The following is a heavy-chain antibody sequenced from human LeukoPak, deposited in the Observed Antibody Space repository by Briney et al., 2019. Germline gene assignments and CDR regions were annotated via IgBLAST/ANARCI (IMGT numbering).Heavy chain of an antibody. V-gene: IGHV4-61*01. CDR1: GGTFISGSYY. D-gene: IGHD2-15*01. CDR3: ARVGHCSGGACYSTGSYYFYGMDV. Sequence: SETLSLTCIVSGGTFISGSYYWSWIRQPPGKGREWIGNINYSGSTNYNPSLKSRVTISVDTSKNQFSLNLSSVTTADTAVYYCARVGHCSGGACYSTGSYYFYGMDVWGQGTTVTVSS. CDR2: INYSGST. J-gene: IGHJ6*02.